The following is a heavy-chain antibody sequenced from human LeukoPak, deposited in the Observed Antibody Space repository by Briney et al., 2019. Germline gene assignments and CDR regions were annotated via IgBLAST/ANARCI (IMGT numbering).Heavy chain of an antibody. CDR1: GFTFSSYG. V-gene: IGHV3-30*18. D-gene: IGHD3-16*01. CDR3: AKSGQSGGYYYYGMDV. CDR2: ISYDGSNK. J-gene: IGHJ6*02. Sequence: GGSLRLSCAASGFTFSSYGMHWVRQAPGKGLAWVAVISYDGSNKYYADSVKGRFTISRDNSKNTLYLQMNSLRAEDTAVYYCAKSGQSGGYYYYGMDVWGQGTTVTVSS.